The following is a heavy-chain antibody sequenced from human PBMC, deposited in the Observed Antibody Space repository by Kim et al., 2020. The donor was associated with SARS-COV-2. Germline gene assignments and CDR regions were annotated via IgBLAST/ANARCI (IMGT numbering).Heavy chain of an antibody. J-gene: IGHJ4*02. CDR3: TTGGAY. CDR2: KPDGRAD. Sequence: KPDGRADYCVDSVKRRFTISRDNAKNSLYLQMNNLRAEDTAVYYCTTGGAYWGQGTLVTVSS. V-gene: IGHV3-7*04. D-gene: IGHD3-16*01.